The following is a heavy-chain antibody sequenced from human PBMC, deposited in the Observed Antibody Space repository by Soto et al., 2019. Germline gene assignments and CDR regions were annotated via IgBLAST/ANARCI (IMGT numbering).Heavy chain of an antibody. CDR3: ARTVWNTAQNYWFDT. CDR1: GTSLSREY. CDR2: FFLSGDT. Sequence: QVQLQESGPGLVKPSETLSLTCTVSGTSLSREYWSWIRQPPGKGLEWLGFFFLSGDTKYNPSLDSRVSLSLDTAKNQFSLKLFSVTAADTAVYYCARTVWNTAQNYWFDTWGQGTLVTVSS. V-gene: IGHV4-59*01. J-gene: IGHJ5*02. D-gene: IGHD1-1*01.